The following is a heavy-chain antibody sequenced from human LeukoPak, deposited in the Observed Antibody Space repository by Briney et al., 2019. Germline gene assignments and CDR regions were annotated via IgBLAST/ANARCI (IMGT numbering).Heavy chain of an antibody. CDR2: IDHSGST. J-gene: IGHJ4*02. CDR1: GGSFSDYY. V-gene: IGHV4-34*01. CDR3: ARPLSGYYFDY. Sequence: PSETLSLTCAVYGGSFSDYYWGWIRHPPGQGLEWIGEIDHSGSTNYNPSLKSRVTISVDTSKNQFSLRLSSVTAADTAVYYCARPLSGYYFDYWGQGTLVTVSS.